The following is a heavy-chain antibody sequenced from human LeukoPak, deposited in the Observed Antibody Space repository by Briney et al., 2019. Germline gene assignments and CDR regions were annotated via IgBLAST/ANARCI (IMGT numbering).Heavy chain of an antibody. CDR1: GFTFSSYS. D-gene: IGHD5-18*01. CDR3: ARERGYSYGTEELFDY. CDR2: ISSSSSYI. Sequence: GGSLRLSCAASGFTFSSYSMNWVRQAPGKGLEWVSSISSSSSYIYYADSVKGRFTISRDDAKNSLYLQMNSLRAEDTAVYYCARERGYSYGTEELFDYWGQGTLVTVSS. J-gene: IGHJ4*02. V-gene: IGHV3-21*01.